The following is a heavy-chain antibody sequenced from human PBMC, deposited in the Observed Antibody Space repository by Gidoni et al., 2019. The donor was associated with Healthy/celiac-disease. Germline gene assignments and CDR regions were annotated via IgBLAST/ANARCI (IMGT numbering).Heavy chain of an antibody. V-gene: IGHV3-13*01. CDR1: GFTFSSYD. D-gene: IGHD3-3*01. CDR3: ARTYWSGTLGMDV. J-gene: IGHJ6*02. CDR2: IGTAGDT. Sequence: EVQLVESGGGLVQPGGSLRLSCAASGFTFSSYDMHWAPQAKGKGLEWVSAIGTAGDTYYPGSVKGRFTISRENAKNSLYLQMNSLRAGDTAVYYCARTYWSGTLGMDVWGQGTTVTVSS.